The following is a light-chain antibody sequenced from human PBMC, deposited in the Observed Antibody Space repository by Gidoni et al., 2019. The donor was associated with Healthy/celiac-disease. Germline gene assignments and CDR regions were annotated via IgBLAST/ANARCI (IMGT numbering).Light chain of an antibody. J-gene: IGKJ2*01. CDR2: DAS. CDR1: QDISHY. V-gene: IGKV1-33*01. Sequence: DIQMNQSPSSLSASVGDRVTITRQASQDISHYLNWYQQKPGKAPKLLIYDASNLETGVPSRFSGSGSGTDFTFTISSLQPEDIATYYCQQYDNRPYTFGQGTKLEIK. CDR3: QQYDNRPYT.